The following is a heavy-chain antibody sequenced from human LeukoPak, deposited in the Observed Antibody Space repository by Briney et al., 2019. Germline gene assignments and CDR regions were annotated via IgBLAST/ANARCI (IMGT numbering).Heavy chain of an antibody. V-gene: IGHV3-74*01. J-gene: IGHJ6*03. CDR1: GFTFSSFW. D-gene: IGHD7-27*01. CDR2: INIDGSGT. Sequence: GGSLRLSCAASGFTFSSFWMHWVRQAPGKGLVWVSRINIDGSGTTYADSVKGRFTISRDNAKNTLYLQMNSLRVEDTAVYYRARVRPGYYYMDVWGKGTTVTVSS. CDR3: ARVRPGYYYMDV.